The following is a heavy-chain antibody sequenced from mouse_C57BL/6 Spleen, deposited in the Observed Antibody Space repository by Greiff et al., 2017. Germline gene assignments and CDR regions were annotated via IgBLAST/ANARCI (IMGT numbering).Heavy chain of an antibody. CDR1: GFTFSDYY. Sequence: EVMLVESEGGLVQPGSSMKLSCTASGFTFSDYYMAWVRQVPEKGLEWVANINYDGSSTYYLDSLKSRFIISRDNAKNILYLQMSSLKSEDTATYYCASLIYYGNYQFAYWGQGTLVTVSA. D-gene: IGHD2-1*01. V-gene: IGHV5-16*01. CDR3: ASLIYYGNYQFAY. J-gene: IGHJ3*01. CDR2: INYDGSST.